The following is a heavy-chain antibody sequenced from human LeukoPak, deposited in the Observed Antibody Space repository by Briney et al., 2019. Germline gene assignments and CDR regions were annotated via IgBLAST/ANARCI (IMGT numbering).Heavy chain of an antibody. CDR2: ITTSNGNT. Sequence: ASVKVSCKASGYTFISYGISWVRQAPGQGLEWMGWITTSNGNTNYAQKFQDKFTMTSDTSTSTAYMDLRSLRSDDTAVYYCGRDRPYYYDSSGYLSFDYWGQGTLVTVSS. CDR3: GRDRPYYYDSSGYLSFDY. D-gene: IGHD3-22*01. J-gene: IGHJ4*02. V-gene: IGHV1-18*01. CDR1: GYTFISYG.